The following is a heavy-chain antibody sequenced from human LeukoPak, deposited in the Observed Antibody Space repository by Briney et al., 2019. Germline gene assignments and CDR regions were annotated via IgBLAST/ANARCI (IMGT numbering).Heavy chain of an antibody. Sequence: SETLSLTCTVSGGSISSYYWGWIRQPPGKGLEWIGSIYYSGTAYYNPSLKSRVTISVDTSKNHFSLKLRSVTAADTAVYYCAKHGELLSWFDPWGQGTQVTVSS. J-gene: IGHJ5*02. V-gene: IGHV4-39*01. CDR1: GGSISSYY. CDR3: AKHGELLSWFDP. D-gene: IGHD1-26*01. CDR2: IYYSGTA.